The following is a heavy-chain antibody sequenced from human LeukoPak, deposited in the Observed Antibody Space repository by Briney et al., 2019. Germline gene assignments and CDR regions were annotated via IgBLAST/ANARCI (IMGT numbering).Heavy chain of an antibody. CDR1: GYSFTSYW. Sequence: GESLKISCKGSGYSFTSYWIGWVRQMPGKGLEWMGIIYPRDSDTTYSPSFQGQVTISADKSITTAYLRWSSLKASDTAMYYCARILLSLRYFDYWGQGTLVTVSS. V-gene: IGHV5-51*01. J-gene: IGHJ4*02. D-gene: IGHD3-10*01. CDR3: ARILLSLRYFDY. CDR2: IYPRDSDT.